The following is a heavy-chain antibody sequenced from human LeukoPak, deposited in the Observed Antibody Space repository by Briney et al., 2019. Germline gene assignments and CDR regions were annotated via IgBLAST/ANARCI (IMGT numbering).Heavy chain of an antibody. J-gene: IGHJ4*02. CDR1: GFTFSGYW. CDR3: VRHSSGYYLDY. CDR2: ISGDGSST. V-gene: IGHV3-74*03. D-gene: IGHD3-22*01. Sequence: GGSLRLSCAASGFTFSGYWMHWVRQGPGKGLVWVSRISGDGSSTMYADSVKSRFTISSDNAKNTLYLQMNSLRAEDTAVYYCVRHSSGYYLDYWGQGTLVTVSS.